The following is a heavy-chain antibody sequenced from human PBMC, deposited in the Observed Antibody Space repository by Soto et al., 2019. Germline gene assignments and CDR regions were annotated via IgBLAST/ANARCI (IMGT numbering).Heavy chain of an antibody. J-gene: IGHJ5*02. CDR2: IIPIFGTA. CDR3: ARGTHTYNWFDP. Sequence: SVKLSCKASGGTFSSSAISWGRKAPGQGLEWMGGIIPIFGTANYAQKFQGRVTITADESTSTAYMELSSLRSEDTAVYYCARGTHTYNWFDPWGQGTLVTVSS. CDR1: GGTFSSSA. V-gene: IGHV1-69*13.